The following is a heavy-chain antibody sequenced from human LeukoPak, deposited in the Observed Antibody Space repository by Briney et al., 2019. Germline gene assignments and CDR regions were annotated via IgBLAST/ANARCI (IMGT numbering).Heavy chain of an antibody. CDR1: GYTFTSYG. CDR3: ARGKGDIVVVVAARHSDAFDI. J-gene: IGHJ3*02. CDR2: ISAYNGNT. Sequence: GASVKVSCKASGYTFTSYGISWVRQAPGQGLEWMGWISAYNGNTNYAQKLQGRVTMTTDTSTSTAYMELRSLRSDDTAVYYCARGKGDIVVVVAARHSDAFDIWGQGTMVTVSS. D-gene: IGHD2-15*01. V-gene: IGHV1-18*01.